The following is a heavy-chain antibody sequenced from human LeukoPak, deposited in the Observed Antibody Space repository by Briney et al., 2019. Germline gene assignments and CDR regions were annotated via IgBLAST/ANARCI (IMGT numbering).Heavy chain of an antibody. J-gene: IGHJ4*02. V-gene: IGHV3-30*02. CDR1: GFTFSSYG. Sequence: PGGSLRLSCAASGFTFSSYGMHWVRQAPGKGLEWVAFIRYDGSNKYYADSVKGRFTISRDNSKNTLYLQMNSLRAEDTAVYYCASRAGRYSYGYGTLDYWGQGTLVTVSS. CDR2: IRYDGSNK. D-gene: IGHD5-18*01. CDR3: ASRAGRYSYGYGTLDY.